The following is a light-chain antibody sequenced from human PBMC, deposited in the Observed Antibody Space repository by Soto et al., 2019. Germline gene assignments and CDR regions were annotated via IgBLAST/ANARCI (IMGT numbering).Light chain of an antibody. CDR1: QSVSTY. Sequence: EVVLTQSPDTLSLSPGDRATLSCRASQSVSTYLAWYQQKPGQAPRLLIYGASTRATGIPARFSGSGSGTEFTLTISGLQSEDFATYYCQQYNNWPVTFGGGTKVDIK. V-gene: IGKV3-15*01. J-gene: IGKJ4*01. CDR3: QQYNNWPVT. CDR2: GAS.